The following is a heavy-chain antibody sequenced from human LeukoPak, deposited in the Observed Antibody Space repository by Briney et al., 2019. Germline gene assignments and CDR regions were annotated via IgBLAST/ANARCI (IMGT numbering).Heavy chain of an antibody. J-gene: IGHJ6*03. CDR1: GYTFTGYY. D-gene: IGHD2-2*03. CDR3: ARDGYCSSTSCSGLDYYYYYMDV. CDR2: INPNSGGT. V-gene: IGHV1-2*02. Sequence: SVKVSCKASGYTFTGYYMHWVRQAPGQGLEWMGWINPNSGGTNYAQRFQGRVTMTRDTSTSTAYMELRSLRSDDTAVYYCARDGYCSSTSCSGLDYYYYYMDVWGKGTTVTVSS.